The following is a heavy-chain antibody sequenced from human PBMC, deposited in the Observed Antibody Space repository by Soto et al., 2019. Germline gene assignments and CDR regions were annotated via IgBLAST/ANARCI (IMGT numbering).Heavy chain of an antibody. CDR1: GGSISETYW. V-gene: IGHV4-4*02. D-gene: IGHD6-19*01. CDR3: ARHIGVTGTRGFDY. CDR2: ISYRGTT. J-gene: IGHJ4*02. Sequence: QVQLQESGPGLVEPSETLSLTCAVSGGSISETYWWSWVRQPPGKGLEWSGEISYRGTTHYNPSLRSRVTISMDTSRNQISLTLISVTAADSASYYCARHIGVTGTRGFDYWGQGTLVTVSS.